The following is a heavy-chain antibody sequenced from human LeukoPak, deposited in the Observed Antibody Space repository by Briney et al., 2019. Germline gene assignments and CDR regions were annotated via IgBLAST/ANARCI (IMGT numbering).Heavy chain of an antibody. D-gene: IGHD6-13*01. CDR3: AKDLTAAAGIDY. V-gene: IGHV3-33*06. CDR1: GYTFSSYG. J-gene: IGHJ4*02. CDR2: IWYDGSNK. Sequence: PGRSLRLSCAASGYTFSSYGMHWVRQAPGKGLEWVAVIWYDGSNKYYADSVKGRFTISRDNSKNTLYLQMNSLRAEDTAVYYCAKDLTAAAGIDYWGQGTLVTVSS.